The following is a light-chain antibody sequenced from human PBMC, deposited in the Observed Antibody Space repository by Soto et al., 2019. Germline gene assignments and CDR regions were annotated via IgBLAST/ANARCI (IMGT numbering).Light chain of an antibody. Sequence: DIQMTQSPSSLSPSVGDRVTITCRASHDLNNALAWFQQKPGKAPKSLIYAASSRQSGVPSRFSGSGSATDFTLHISSLQHVDIATYYCQQYNSYPITFGQGTRMEIK. CDR2: AAS. J-gene: IGKJ5*01. CDR3: QQYNSYPIT. V-gene: IGKV1-16*01. CDR1: HDLNNA.